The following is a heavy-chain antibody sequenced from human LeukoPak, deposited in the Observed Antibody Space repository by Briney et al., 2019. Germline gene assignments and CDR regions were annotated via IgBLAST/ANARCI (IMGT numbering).Heavy chain of an antibody. CDR2: ISYDGSNE. J-gene: IGHJ4*02. D-gene: IGHD2-2*01. CDR3: AKDLTRGEIGIVVRGPVD. CDR1: GFTFSSHG. V-gene: IGHV3-30*18. Sequence: GGSLRLSCAASGFTFSSHGTHWVRQAPGKGLEWVALISYDGSNEYYAGSVKGRFTISRDNSKNTLYLQMNSLRAEDTAVYYCAKDLTRGEIGIVVRGPVDWGQGTLVTVSS.